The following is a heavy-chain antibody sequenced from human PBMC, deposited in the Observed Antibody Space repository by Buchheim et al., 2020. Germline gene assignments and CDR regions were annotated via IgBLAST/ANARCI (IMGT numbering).Heavy chain of an antibody. CDR1: GGSISSGGYY. V-gene: IGHV4-31*03. Sequence: QVQLQESGPGLVKPSQTLSLTCTVSGGSISSGGYYWSWIRQHPGKGLEWMGYIYHSGSTYYNPSLKSRVTISVDTSKNQFSLKLSSVTAADTAVYYCARGPGVAVAGIDYYYYYGMEVWGQGTT. D-gene: IGHD6-19*01. CDR2: IYHSGST. J-gene: IGHJ6*02. CDR3: ARGPGVAVAGIDYYYYYGMEV.